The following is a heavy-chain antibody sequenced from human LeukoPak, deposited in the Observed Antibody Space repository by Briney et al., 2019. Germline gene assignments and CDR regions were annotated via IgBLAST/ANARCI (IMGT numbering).Heavy chain of an antibody. Sequence: GGSLRLSCAASGFTFSSFGVNWVRQTPGKGLEWVSGISGSGGSTNYAESVKGRFTISRDNSKNTVYVQMNSLTAEDTAVYYCAKGTRLWSRGAFYIWGQGTMVTVSS. D-gene: IGHD2-8*02. J-gene: IGHJ3*02. CDR2: ISGSGGST. CDR1: GFTFSSFG. V-gene: IGHV3-23*01. CDR3: AKGTRLWSRGAFYI.